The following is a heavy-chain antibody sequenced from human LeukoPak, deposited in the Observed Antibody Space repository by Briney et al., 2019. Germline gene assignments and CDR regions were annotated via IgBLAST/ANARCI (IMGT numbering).Heavy chain of an antibody. V-gene: IGHV4-4*07. D-gene: IGHD5-12*01. CDR1: GGSISSYY. J-gene: IGHJ4*02. Sequence: SETLSPTCTVSGGSISSYYWSWIRQPAGKGLEWIGRIYTSGSTNYNPSLKSRVTMSVDTSKNQFSLKLSSVTAADTAVYYCARDGVSERGEWLRREGFYFDYWGQGTLVTVSS. CDR2: IYTSGST. CDR3: ARDGVSERGEWLRREGFYFDY.